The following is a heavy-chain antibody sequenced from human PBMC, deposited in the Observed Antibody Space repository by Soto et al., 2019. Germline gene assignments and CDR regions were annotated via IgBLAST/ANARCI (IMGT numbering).Heavy chain of an antibody. CDR3: ASFMTTVTNHHVN. D-gene: IGHD4-17*01. Sequence: PSETLSLTCTVSGGSISSGDYYWSWIRQPPGKGLEWIGYIYYSGSTYYNPSLKGRVTISVDTSKNQFSLKLSSVTAADTAVYYCASFMTTVTNHHVNWGQGTLVTVSS. J-gene: IGHJ4*02. V-gene: IGHV4-30-4*01. CDR2: IYYSGST. CDR1: GGSISSGDYY.